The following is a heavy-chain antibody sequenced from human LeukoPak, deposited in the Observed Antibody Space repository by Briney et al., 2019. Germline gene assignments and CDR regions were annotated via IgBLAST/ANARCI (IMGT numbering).Heavy chain of an antibody. CDR1: GYTFTGYY. CDR2: INPNSGGT. J-gene: IGHJ5*02. Sequence: GASVKVSCKASGYTFTGYYMHWVRQAPGQGLEWMGRINPNSGGTNYAQKFQGRVTMTRDTSISTAYMELSGLRSDDTAVYYCARKVNYDILTGYYRHNWFDPWGQGTLVTVSS. D-gene: IGHD3-9*01. CDR3: ARKVNYDILTGYYRHNWFDP. V-gene: IGHV1-2*06.